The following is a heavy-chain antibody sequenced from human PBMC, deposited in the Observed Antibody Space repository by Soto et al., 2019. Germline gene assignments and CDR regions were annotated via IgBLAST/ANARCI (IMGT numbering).Heavy chain of an antibody. J-gene: IGHJ4*02. CDR3: ARDDSGFSGSHYIDYFHY. CDR1: GYSVPEYA. D-gene: IGHD1-26*01. Sequence: ASVKGSCKAAGYSVPEYAIHWVRQAPGQRLEWMGWINGGNGNTYYSEHFQGRVTFTRDTSAGTVYMQLSSLTSEDTAVYYCARDDSGFSGSHYIDYFHYWGQGALVTSPQ. CDR2: INGGNGNT. V-gene: IGHV1-3*01.